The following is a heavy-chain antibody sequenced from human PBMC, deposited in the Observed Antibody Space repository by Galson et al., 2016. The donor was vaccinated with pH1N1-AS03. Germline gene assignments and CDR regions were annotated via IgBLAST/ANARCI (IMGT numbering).Heavy chain of an antibody. CDR3: ARQRAVRAFDY. J-gene: IGHJ4*02. D-gene: IGHD3-10*01. Sequence: QSGAEVKEPGESLKISCKGSGYSFTNYWIAWVRQLPGKGLEWMGIIYPADSDARYSPSFQGQVTISAATSNSPAYMQWNSLKASDTAMYYCARQRAVRAFDYWGQGTPVTVSS. CDR2: IYPADSDA. V-gene: IGHV5-51*01. CDR1: GYSFTNYW.